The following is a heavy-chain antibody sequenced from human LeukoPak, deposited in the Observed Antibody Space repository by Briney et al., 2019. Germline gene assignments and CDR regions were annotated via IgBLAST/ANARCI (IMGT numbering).Heavy chain of an antibody. CDR1: GFTFSSYA. V-gene: IGHV3-23*01. CDR2: ISGSGGST. D-gene: IGHD5-18*01. CDR3: AKEGGRGYSYGCWVY. Sequence: GGSLRLSCAASGFTFSSYAMSWVRQAPGKGLEWVSAISGSGGSTYYVDSVKGRFTISRDNSKNTLYLQMNSLRAEDTAVYYCAKEGGRGYSYGCWVYWGQGTLVTVSS. J-gene: IGHJ4*02.